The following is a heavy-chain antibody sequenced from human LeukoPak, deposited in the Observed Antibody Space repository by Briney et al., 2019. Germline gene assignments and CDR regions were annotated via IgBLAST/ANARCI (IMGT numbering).Heavy chain of an antibody. CDR3: ARDRAWDYLDS. Sequence: GGSLRLSCAASGFTFDDYAMHWVRQAPGKGLEWVSGISWNNRVIGYADSVKGRFTISRDNAKNTLYLQMDSLRVEDTAVYYCARDRAWDYLDSWDQGPLVTVSS. CDR2: ISWNNRVI. CDR1: GFTFDDYA. D-gene: IGHD1-26*01. J-gene: IGHJ4*02. V-gene: IGHV3-9*01.